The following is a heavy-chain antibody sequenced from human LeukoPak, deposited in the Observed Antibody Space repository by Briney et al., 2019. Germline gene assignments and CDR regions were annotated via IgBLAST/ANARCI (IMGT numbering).Heavy chain of an antibody. V-gene: IGHV3-69-1*01. CDR2: IGGSSSI. J-gene: IGHJ3*02. CDR1: RFTFSTYA. D-gene: IGHD4-17*01. CDR3: AREGGYGVGEAFDI. Sequence: PGGSLRLSCAASRFTFSTYAMNWVRQAPGKGLEWVSSIGGSSSIYYADSVKGRFTISRDNAKNSLYLQMNSLRAEDTAVYYCAREGGYGVGEAFDIWGQGTMVTVSS.